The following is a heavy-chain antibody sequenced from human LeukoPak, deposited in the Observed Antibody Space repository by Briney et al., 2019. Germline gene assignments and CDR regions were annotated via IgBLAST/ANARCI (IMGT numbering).Heavy chain of an antibody. CDR2: INHSGST. CDR1: GGSFSGYY. D-gene: IGHD6-13*01. CDR3: ARVRRHSSSLPLYFDY. V-gene: IGHV4-34*01. J-gene: IGHJ4*02. Sequence: PSETLSLTCAVYGGSFSGYYWSWIRQPPGKGLEWIGEINHSGSTNYNPSLKSRVTISVDTSKNQFSLKLSSVTAADTAVYYCARVRRHSSSLPLYFDYWGQGTLVTVSS.